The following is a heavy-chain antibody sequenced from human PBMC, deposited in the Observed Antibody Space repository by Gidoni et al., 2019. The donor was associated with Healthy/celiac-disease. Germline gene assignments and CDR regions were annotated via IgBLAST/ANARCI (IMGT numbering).Heavy chain of an antibody. D-gene: IGHD3-22*01. J-gene: IGHJ4*02. V-gene: IGHV1-46*01. CDR1: GYTFTSYY. Sequence: QVQLVQSGAEVKKPGASVKVSCKASGYTFTSYYMHWVRQAPGQGLEWMGRINPSGGSTSYAQKFQGRVTMTRATSTSTVYMELSSLRSEDTAVYYCASQYYDSSGYYYEEDWGQGTLVPVSS. CDR3: ASQYYDSSGYYYEED. CDR2: INPSGGST.